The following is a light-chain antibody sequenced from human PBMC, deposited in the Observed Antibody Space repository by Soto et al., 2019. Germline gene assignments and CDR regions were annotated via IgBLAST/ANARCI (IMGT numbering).Light chain of an antibody. CDR1: SSDVGNYNR. V-gene: IGLV2-18*02. CDR3: SSFTLSSTVV. CDR2: EVS. Sequence: QSALTQPPSVSGSPGQSVTISCTGTSSDVGNYNRVSWYQQSPGTAPKLIIYEVSNRPSGVPDRFSGSKSGNTASLTISGLQAEDEADYYCSSFTLSSTVVFGGGTKVTVL. J-gene: IGLJ2*01.